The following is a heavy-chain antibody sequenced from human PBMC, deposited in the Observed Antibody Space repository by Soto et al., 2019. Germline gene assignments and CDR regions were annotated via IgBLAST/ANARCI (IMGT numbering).Heavy chain of an antibody. CDR2: INPSGGST. CDR1: GYTFTSYY. V-gene: IGHV1-46*01. Sequence: ASGKVSWKASGYTFTSYYMHWVRQAPGQGLEWMGIINPSGGSTSYAQKFQGRVTMTRDTSTSTVYMELSSLRSEDTAVYYCARVELLTGDAFDIWGQGTMVTVSS. CDR3: ARVELLTGDAFDI. D-gene: IGHD1-7*01. J-gene: IGHJ3*02.